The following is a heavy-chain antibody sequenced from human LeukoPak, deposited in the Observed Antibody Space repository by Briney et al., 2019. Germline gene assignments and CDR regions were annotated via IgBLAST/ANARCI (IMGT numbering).Heavy chain of an antibody. V-gene: IGHV5-51*01. J-gene: IGHJ4*02. CDR1: GYSFSSYW. Sequence: GEPLKISCKGSGYSFSSYWIGWVRQMPGKGLEWMGIIYPDDSDTRYSPSFQGQVIVSADKSISTAYLQWSSLKASDTAMYYCARQDIGGSCDYWGQGTLVTVSS. CDR3: ARQDIGGSCDY. D-gene: IGHD6-13*01. CDR2: IYPDDSDT.